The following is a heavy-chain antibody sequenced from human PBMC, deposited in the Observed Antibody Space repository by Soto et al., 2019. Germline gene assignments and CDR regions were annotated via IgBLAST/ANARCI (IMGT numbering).Heavy chain of an antibody. CDR1: GGSISSGGYY. Sequence: SETLSLTCTVSGGSISSGGYYWSWIRQHPGKGLEWIGYIYYSESTYYNPSLKSLVTRSVDTSKNQFSLKPSSVTAADTAVYYCARSGGGLNDAFDIWGQGTMVTVSS. V-gene: IGHV4-31*01. CDR2: IYYSEST. D-gene: IGHD3-16*01. J-gene: IGHJ3*02. CDR3: ARSGGGLNDAFDI.